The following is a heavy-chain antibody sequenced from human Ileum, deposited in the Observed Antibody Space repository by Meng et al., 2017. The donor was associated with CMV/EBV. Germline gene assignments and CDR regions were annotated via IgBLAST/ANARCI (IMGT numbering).Heavy chain of an antibody. CDR1: GGSFSEYH. CDR3: ARASPQRRFLSY. Sequence: HLQQWGAGLLQPSEPLSLMCAVYGGSFSEYHWSWIRQPPGKGLEWIGEINHGGSSNYNPSLKSRVTISVDRSRNQVSLKLTSVTATDTAVYYCARASPQRRFLSYWGQGTLVTVSS. V-gene: IGHV4-34*01. J-gene: IGHJ4*02. CDR2: INHGGSS. D-gene: IGHD3-3*01.